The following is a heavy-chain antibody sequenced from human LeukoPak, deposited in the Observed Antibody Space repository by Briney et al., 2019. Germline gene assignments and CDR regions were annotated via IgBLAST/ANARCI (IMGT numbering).Heavy chain of an antibody. J-gene: IGHJ4*02. CDR1: GGPFSGYY. V-gene: IGHV4-34*01. CDR3: ASTGYSSGWQFDY. CDR2: INHSGRT. D-gene: IGHD6-19*01. Sequence: PSETLSLTCAVYGGPFSGYYSSWIRQPPGKGLEWIGEINHSGRTNYNPSLKSRVTISVATSKNQFSLKLNSVTDADTAVYYCASTGYSSGWQFDYWGQGTLVTVSS.